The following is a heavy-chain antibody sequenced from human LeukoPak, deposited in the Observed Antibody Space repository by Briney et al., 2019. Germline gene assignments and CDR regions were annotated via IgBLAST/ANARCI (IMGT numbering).Heavy chain of an antibody. CDR2: IYYSGST. J-gene: IGHJ4*02. CDR3: ASTLLTTGRHY. CDR1: GGSISSYY. Sequence: SETLPLTCTVSGGSISSYYWSWIRQPPGKGLEWIGYIYYSGSTNYNPSLKSRVTISVDTSKNQFSLKLSSVTAADTAVYYCASTLLTTGRHYWGQGTLVTVSS. D-gene: IGHD1-1*01. V-gene: IGHV4-59*08.